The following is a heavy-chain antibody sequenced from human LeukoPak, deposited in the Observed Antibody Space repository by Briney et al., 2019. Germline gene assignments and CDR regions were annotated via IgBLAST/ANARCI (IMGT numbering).Heavy chain of an antibody. CDR3: ARQDGHYYYYGMDV. J-gene: IGHJ6*02. Sequence: GGSLRLSCAASGFTFSSYSMNWVRQAPGKGLEWVSSISSSSSYIYYADSVKGRFTISRDNAKNSLYLQMNSLGAEDTAVYYCARQDGHYYYYGMDVWGQGTTVTVSS. V-gene: IGHV3-21*01. CDR1: GFTFSSYS. D-gene: IGHD2-15*01. CDR2: ISSSSSYI.